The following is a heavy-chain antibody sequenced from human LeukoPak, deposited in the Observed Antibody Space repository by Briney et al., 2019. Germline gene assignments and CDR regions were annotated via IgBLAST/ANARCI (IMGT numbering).Heavy chain of an antibody. D-gene: IGHD5-24*01. V-gene: IGHV4-59*11. CDR2: IYNSATT. Sequence: SETLSLTCTVSGDSIRSHYCAWIRQSPGKRLEWIGHIYNSATTDYNPSFKSRVTISLDTSKKQFSLKMTSVTALDSAVYYCARGGEGYNDDAFEVWGLGTAVTVSS. J-gene: IGHJ3*01. CDR1: GDSIRSHY. CDR3: ARGGEGYNDDAFEV.